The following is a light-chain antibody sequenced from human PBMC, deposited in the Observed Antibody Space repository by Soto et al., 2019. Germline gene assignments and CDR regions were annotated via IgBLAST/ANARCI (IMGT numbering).Light chain of an antibody. CDR3: QQYGSFIT. CDR1: QSVSSSY. V-gene: IGKV3-20*01. J-gene: IGKJ5*01. CDR2: GAS. Sequence: EIVLTQSPGTLSLSPGERATLSCRASQSVSSSYLAWYQQKPGQAPRLLIYGASSRATGIPDRFSGSGSGTDFTLTISRLEPEDFVVYYCQQYGSFITFGQGTRLEIK.